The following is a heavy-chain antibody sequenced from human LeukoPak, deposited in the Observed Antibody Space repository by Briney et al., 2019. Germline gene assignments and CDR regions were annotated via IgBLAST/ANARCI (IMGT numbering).Heavy chain of an antibody. V-gene: IGHV3-23*01. Sequence: GGSLRLSCAASGFTFSNYAMSWVRQAPGKGLEWVSSISGTGGSTYYADSVKGRFTISRDNSNNTLFLQMNNLRAEDTAVYYCAKVRTGHYFDYWGQGTLVTVSS. CDR1: GFTFSNYA. D-gene: IGHD1-1*01. CDR2: ISGTGGST. CDR3: AKVRTGHYFDY. J-gene: IGHJ4*02.